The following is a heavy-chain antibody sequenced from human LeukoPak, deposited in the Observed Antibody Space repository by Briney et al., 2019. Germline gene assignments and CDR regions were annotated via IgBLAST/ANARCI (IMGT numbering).Heavy chain of an antibody. V-gene: IGHV3-21*01. CDR1: GFTFSSYS. J-gene: IGHJ6*03. D-gene: IGHD2-2*01. CDR3: AKDQSPSTRYYYMDV. Sequence: PGGSLRLSCAASGFTFSSYSMNWVRQAPGKGLEWVSSISSSSTYIYYADSVRGRFTISRDNAKNSLYLQMNSLRVEDTAVYYCAKDQSPSTRYYYMDVWGKGTTVTISS. CDR2: ISSSSTYI.